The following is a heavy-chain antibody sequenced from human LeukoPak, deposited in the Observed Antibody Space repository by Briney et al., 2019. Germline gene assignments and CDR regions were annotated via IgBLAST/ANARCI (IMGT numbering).Heavy chain of an antibody. D-gene: IGHD2-15*01. V-gene: IGHV1-3*01. CDR1: GYRFTDNA. J-gene: IGHJ4*02. CDR2: IRADNGDT. Sequence: ASVKVSCKTSGYRFTDNALHWVRQAPEQRLEWMGWIRADNGDTKYSQKFEGRVTLTRDTSASTVYVELKSLRSEDTAVYYCGRGGSSGVDYWGQGTLVTVSS. CDR3: GRGGSSGVDY.